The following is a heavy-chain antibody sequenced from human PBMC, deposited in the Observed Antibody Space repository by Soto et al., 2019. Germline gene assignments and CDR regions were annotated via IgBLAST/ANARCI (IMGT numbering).Heavy chain of an antibody. D-gene: IGHD3-10*01. CDR3: ARLGDDGSGSY. CDR2: ISGSGTTT. CDR1: GFSFSSFS. J-gene: IGHJ4*02. V-gene: IGHV3-48*04. Sequence: EVHLVESGGDLVQPGGSLRLSCAASGFSFSSFSMNWVRQAPGKGLEWVSYISGSGTTTYYADSVKGRFTISRDNAKNSLFLQMNSLQAEDTAVYYWARLGDDGSGSYWGQGTLVTVSS.